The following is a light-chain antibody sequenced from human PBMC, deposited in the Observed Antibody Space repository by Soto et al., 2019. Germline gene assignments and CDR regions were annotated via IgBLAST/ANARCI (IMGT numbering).Light chain of an antibody. J-gene: IGKJ3*01. Sequence: DVVLTQSPLSLPVTLGQPASISCRSSQSLVSSDGDPYLNWFQQRPGQSPRRLIYDVSKRDPGVSDRCSGSGSGTDFTLKISRVEADDVVVYCCMQGTHWPPFTFGPGTRVDLK. CDR3: MQGTHWPPFT. V-gene: IGKV2-30*01. CDR2: DVS. CDR1: QSLVSSDGDPY.